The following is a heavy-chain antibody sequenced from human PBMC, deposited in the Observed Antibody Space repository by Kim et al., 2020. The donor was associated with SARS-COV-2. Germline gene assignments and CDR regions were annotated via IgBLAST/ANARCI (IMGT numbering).Heavy chain of an antibody. Sequence: ASVKVSCKVSGYTLTELSMHWVRQAPGKGLEWMGGFDPEDGETIYAQKFQGRVTMTEDTSTDTAYMELSSLRSEDTAVYYCATLAISVAADYYYGMDVWGQGTTVTVSS. V-gene: IGHV1-24*01. D-gene: IGHD6-25*01. J-gene: IGHJ6*02. CDR1: GYTLTELS. CDR3: ATLAISVAADYYYGMDV. CDR2: FDPEDGET.